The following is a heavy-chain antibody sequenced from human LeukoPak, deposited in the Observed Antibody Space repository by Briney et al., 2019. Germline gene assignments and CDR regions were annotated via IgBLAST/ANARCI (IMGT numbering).Heavy chain of an antibody. CDR2: ISWNSGSI. CDR3: AKGDRYSSGWAFDY. V-gene: IGHV3-9*01. D-gene: IGHD6-19*01. Sequence: LTGGSLRLSCAASGFTFDDYAMHWVRQAPGKGLEWVSGISWNSGSIGYADSVKGRFTISRDNAKNSLYLQMNSLRAEDTALYYCAKGDRYSSGWAFDYWGQGTLVTVSS. J-gene: IGHJ4*02. CDR1: GFTFDDYA.